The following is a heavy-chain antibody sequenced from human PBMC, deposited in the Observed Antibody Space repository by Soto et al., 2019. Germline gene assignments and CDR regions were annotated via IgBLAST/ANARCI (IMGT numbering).Heavy chain of an antibody. Sequence: GSLRLSCAASGFTFSSYWMHWVRQAPGKGLVWVSRINSDGSSTSYADSVKGRFTISRDNAKNTLYLQMNSLRAEDTAVYYCARTTYDFWSGYYLYGMDVWGQGTTVTVSS. V-gene: IGHV3-74*01. CDR3: ARTTYDFWSGYYLYGMDV. CDR2: INSDGSST. CDR1: GFTFSSYW. J-gene: IGHJ6*02. D-gene: IGHD3-3*01.